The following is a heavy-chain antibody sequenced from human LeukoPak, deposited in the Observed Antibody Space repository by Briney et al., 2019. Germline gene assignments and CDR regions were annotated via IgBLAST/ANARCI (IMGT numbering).Heavy chain of an antibody. D-gene: IGHD5-18*01. CDR1: GGTFTSYA. V-gene: IGHV1-69*01. Sequence: SGKVSCKASGGTFTSYAISWVRQARGQGLGWMGGIIPIFGTANYAQKFQGRVTITADESTSTAYMELSSLRSEDTAVYYCARERLGYGYDYYYYGMDVWGQGTTVTVSS. CDR3: ARERLGYGYDYYYYGMDV. J-gene: IGHJ6*02. CDR2: IIPIFGTA.